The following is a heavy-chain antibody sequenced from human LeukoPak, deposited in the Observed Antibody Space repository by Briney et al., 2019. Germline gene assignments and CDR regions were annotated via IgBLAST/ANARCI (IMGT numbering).Heavy chain of an antibody. D-gene: IGHD1-26*01. CDR2: ISYSGSI. V-gene: IGHV4-59*01. CDR3: ARGTGELLR. J-gene: IGHJ4*02. Sequence: SETLSLTCTVSGVSISRYYWSWIRQPPGKGLERIGYISYSGSIYYNPSLKTRVTLSIDTSKNQFSLNLTSVTAADTAVYYCARGTGELLRWGRGILVTVSS. CDR1: GVSISRYY.